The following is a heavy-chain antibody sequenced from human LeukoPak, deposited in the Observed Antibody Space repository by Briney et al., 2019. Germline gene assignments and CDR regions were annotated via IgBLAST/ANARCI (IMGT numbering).Heavy chain of an antibody. D-gene: IGHD2-15*01. V-gene: IGHV3-48*03. J-gene: IGHJ6*02. Sequence: GGSLRLSCAASGFTFSSYEMNWVRQAPGKGLGWVSYISSSGSTIYYADSVKGRFTISRDNAKDSLYLQMNSLRAEDTAVYYCARDGYCSGGSCYYYYGMDVWGQGTTVTVSS. CDR2: ISSSGSTI. CDR1: GFTFSSYE. CDR3: ARDGYCSGGSCYYYYGMDV.